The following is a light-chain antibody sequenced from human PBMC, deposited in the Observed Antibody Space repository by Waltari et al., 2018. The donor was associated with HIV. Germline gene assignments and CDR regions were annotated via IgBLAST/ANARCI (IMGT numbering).Light chain of an antibody. Sequence: SFVLTQPPSMSVAPGKTASIPCWGNNIGSKPVPWYQQKAGQAPRVVIYDNSDRSSGIPERFSGSNAGNTATLTITRVGAGDEADYYCQVWDSSSDHVVFGGGTKLTIL. V-gene: IGLV3-21*04. CDR1: NIGSKP. CDR2: DNS. J-gene: IGLJ2*01. CDR3: QVWDSSSDHVV.